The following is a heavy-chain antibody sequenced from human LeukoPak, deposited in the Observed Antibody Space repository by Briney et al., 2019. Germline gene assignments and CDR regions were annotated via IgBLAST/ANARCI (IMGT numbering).Heavy chain of an antibody. J-gene: IGHJ6*02. CDR1: GFTFSSYG. V-gene: IGHV3-30*18. CDR3: AKDRGFSGIAAAGPYYYYGMDV. Sequence: PGGSLRLSCAASGFTFSSYGMHWVRQAPGKGLEWVAVISYDGSNKYYADSVKGRFTISRDNSKNTLYLQMNSLRAEDTAVYYCAKDRGFSGIAAAGPYYYYGMDVWGQGTTVTVSS. CDR2: ISYDGSNK. D-gene: IGHD6-13*01.